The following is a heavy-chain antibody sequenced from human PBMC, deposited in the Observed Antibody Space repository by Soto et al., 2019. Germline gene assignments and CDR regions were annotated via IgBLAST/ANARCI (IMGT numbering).Heavy chain of an antibody. V-gene: IGHV2-70*12. Sequence: GHTLVNPTQTLTLTCAFSGFSLSSTGRRVRWIREGPGEALEWLARIDWDGDKFYSASLKSRLTITKDTSKNQVVLRMTNMDPVDTATYYCAHSRYSRSSFDYWGQGTLVTVSS. D-gene: IGHD6-6*01. CDR1: GFSLSSTGRR. CDR2: IDWDGDK. CDR3: AHSRYSRSSFDY. J-gene: IGHJ4*02.